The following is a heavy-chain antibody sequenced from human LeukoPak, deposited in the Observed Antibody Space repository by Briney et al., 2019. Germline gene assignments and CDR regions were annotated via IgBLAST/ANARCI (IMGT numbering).Heavy chain of an antibody. D-gene: IGHD2-2*03. CDR2: FYADGST. CDR1: GGSISSYY. J-gene: IGHJ6*03. Sequence: ASETLSLTCTVSGGSISSYYWSWIRQPAGKGLEWIGRFYADGSTHYNPSLKSRVTMSIDTSKNQFSLKLTFVTAADTAVYYCARGQVDIVVVPASYYYYMDVWGKGTTVTVSS. CDR3: ARGQVDIVVVPASYYYYMDV. V-gene: IGHV4-4*07.